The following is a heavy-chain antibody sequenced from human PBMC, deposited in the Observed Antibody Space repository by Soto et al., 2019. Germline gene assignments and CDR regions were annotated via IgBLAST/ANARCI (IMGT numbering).Heavy chain of an antibody. CDR1: GGSISSSSYY. CDR2: IYYSGST. V-gene: IGHV4-39*01. J-gene: IGHJ6*02. Sequence: SETLSLTCTVSGGSISSSSYYWGWIRQPPGKGLEWIGSIYYSGSTYYNPSLKSRVTISVDTSKNQFSLKLSSVTAADTAVYYCARGSNYDFWSGYGAGYYYYGMDVWGQGNTVT. CDR3: ARGSNYDFWSGYGAGYYYYGMDV. D-gene: IGHD3-3*01.